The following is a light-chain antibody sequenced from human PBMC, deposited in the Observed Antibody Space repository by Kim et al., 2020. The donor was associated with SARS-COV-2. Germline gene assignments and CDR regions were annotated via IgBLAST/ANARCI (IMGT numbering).Light chain of an antibody. CDR3: QSHDTSLSSWV. CDR1: SSNIGAGYD. J-gene: IGLJ3*02. CDR2: GNN. V-gene: IGLV1-40*01. Sequence: QSVLTQPPSVSGAPGQRVSISCSGSSSNIGAGYDVHWYQQFPGEAPKHLIYGNNNRPSGVPDRFSGSKSGTSASLTITGLQAEDEANYYCQSHDTSLSSWVFGGGTQLTVL.